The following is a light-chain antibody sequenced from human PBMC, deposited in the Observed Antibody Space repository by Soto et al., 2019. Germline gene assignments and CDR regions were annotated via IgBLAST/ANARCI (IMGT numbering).Light chain of an antibody. CDR2: EAS. Sequence: DIQMTQSPSTLSASVGDRVTITCRASQSISSWLAWYQQKPGSAPKILIYEASSLESGVSSRFSGTGSGTEFTLTINSLQPVDFATYFYQQYDTYPWTFGQGTKVEIK. V-gene: IGKV1-5*03. J-gene: IGKJ1*01. CDR3: QQYDTYPWT. CDR1: QSISSW.